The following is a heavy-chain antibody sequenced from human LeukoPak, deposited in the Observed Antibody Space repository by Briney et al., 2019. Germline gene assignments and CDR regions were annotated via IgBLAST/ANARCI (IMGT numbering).Heavy chain of an antibody. CDR3: ARVPSPWDIAAAGTVDY. Sequence: PSETLSLTCAVYGGSFSGYYWSWIRQPPGKGLAWIGEINHSGSTNYNPSLKSRVTISVDTSKNQFSLKLSSVTAADTAVYYCARVPSPWDIAAAGTVDYWGQGTLVTVSS. J-gene: IGHJ4*02. D-gene: IGHD6-13*01. CDR2: INHSGST. V-gene: IGHV4-34*01. CDR1: GGSFSGYY.